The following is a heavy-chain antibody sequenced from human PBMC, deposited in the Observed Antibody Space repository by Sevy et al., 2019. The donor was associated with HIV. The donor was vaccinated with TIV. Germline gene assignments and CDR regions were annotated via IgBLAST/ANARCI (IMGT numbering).Heavy chain of an antibody. CDR2: INHSGST. D-gene: IGHD3-3*01. Sequence: SETLSLTCAVYGGSFSGYYWSWIRQPPGKGLEWIGEINHSGSTNYNPSLKSRVTISVDTSKNQFSLKLSSVTAADTAVYYCARDAYYDFWSGYYMEFGWFDPWGQGTLVTVSS. CDR1: GGSFSGYY. V-gene: IGHV4-34*01. CDR3: ARDAYYDFWSGYYMEFGWFDP. J-gene: IGHJ5*02.